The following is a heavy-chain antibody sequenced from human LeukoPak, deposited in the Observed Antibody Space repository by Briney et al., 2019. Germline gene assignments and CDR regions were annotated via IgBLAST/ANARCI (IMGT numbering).Heavy chain of an antibody. CDR2: MNPNGGNT. CDR1: GDTSTSYD. V-gene: IGHV1-8*01. J-gene: IGHJ5*02. Sequence: ASVKVSCKASGDTSTSYDINWVRQATEQGVGWVGWMNPNGGNTGYAQKFQGRVTMTRNTSISTAYRELSSLRSEDTAVYYCAMKGITMVRGVIQVDWFDPWGQGTLVTVSS. D-gene: IGHD3-10*01. CDR3: AMKGITMVRGVIQVDWFDP.